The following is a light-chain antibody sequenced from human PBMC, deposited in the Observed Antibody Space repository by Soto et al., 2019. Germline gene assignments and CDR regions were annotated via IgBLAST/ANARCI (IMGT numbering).Light chain of an antibody. V-gene: IGKV3-20*01. J-gene: IGKJ3*01. CDR3: QQYGDSPLT. Sequence: EIGLTRYPATRSLSPGERATLSCRASETIRGLLAWYQQKPGQAPRLLIYAASTRAAAVPDRFTGSGSGTDFALTISRLEPEDFGVYYCQQYGDSPLTSGPGTKVDIK. CDR2: AAS. CDR1: ETIRGL.